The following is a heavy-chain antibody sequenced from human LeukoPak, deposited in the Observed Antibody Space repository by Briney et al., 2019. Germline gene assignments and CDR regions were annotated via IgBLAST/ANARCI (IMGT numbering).Heavy chain of an antibody. V-gene: IGHV3-30*04. CDR3: ARTLIEYSVSSCYFDY. D-gene: IGHD6-6*01. Sequence: GGSLRLSCAASGFTFSKHAMHWVRQAPGKGLEWVAVISYDGSNKYYADSVKGRFTISRDNSKNTLYLQMNSLRAEDTAVYYCARTLIEYSVSSCYFDYWGQGTLVTVSS. CDR2: ISYDGSNK. CDR1: GFTFSKHA. J-gene: IGHJ4*02.